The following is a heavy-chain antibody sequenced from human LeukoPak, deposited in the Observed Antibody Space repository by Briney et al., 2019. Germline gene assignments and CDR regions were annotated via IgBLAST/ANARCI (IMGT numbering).Heavy chain of an antibody. J-gene: IGHJ4*02. CDR1: GYTFTGYY. Sequence: ASVKVSCKASGYTFTGYYMHWVRQAPGQGLEWMGWINPNSGGTNYAQKSQGRVTMTRDTSISTAYMELSRLRSDDTAVYYCARGPNSIIAVAGTEDYWGQGTLVTVSS. CDR2: INPNSGGT. CDR3: ARGPNSIIAVAGTEDY. D-gene: IGHD6-19*01. V-gene: IGHV1-2*02.